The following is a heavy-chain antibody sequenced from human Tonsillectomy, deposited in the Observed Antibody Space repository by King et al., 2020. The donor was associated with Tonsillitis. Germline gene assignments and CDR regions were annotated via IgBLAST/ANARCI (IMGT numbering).Heavy chain of an antibody. J-gene: IGHJ4*02. V-gene: IGHV3-30*04. D-gene: IGHD1-1*01. Sequence: HVQLVESGGGVVQPGRSLRLSCAASGFTFSNYSMHWVRQAPGKGLQWVAVLSYDGSKKYYADSVKGRFTISRDNSKDTLSLQMSSLRADDTALYYCVRVEAAGNSYFFDHWGQGTLVTVSS. CDR3: VRVEAAGNSYFFDH. CDR2: LSYDGSKK. CDR1: GFTFSNYS.